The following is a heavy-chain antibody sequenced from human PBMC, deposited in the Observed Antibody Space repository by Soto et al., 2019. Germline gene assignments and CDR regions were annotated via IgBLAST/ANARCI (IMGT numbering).Heavy chain of an antibody. Sequence: SETLSLTCAVSGGSISSGGYSWSWIRQPPGKGLEWIGYIYHSGSTYYNPSLKSRVTISVDTSKNQFSLKLSSVTAADTAVYYCARGSSTGPPYNWFDPWGQGTLVTVSS. CDR3: ARGSSTGPPYNWFDP. D-gene: IGHD6-13*01. J-gene: IGHJ5*02. CDR2: IYHSGST. V-gene: IGHV4-30-2*01. CDR1: GGSISSGGYS.